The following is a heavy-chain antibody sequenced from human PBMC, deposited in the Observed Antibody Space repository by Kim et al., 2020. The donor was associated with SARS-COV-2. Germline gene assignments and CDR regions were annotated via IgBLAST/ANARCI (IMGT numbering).Heavy chain of an antibody. J-gene: IGHJ6*02. V-gene: IGHV4-34*01. CDR1: GGSFSGYY. CDR2: INHSGST. Sequence: SETLSLTCAVYGGSFSGYYWSWIRQPPGKGLEWIGEINHSGSTNYNPSLKSRVTISVDTSKNQFSLKLSSVTAADTAVYYCARVQRVTMVRGVIRPWGMDVWGQGTTVTVSS. D-gene: IGHD3-10*01. CDR3: ARVQRVTMVRGVIRPWGMDV.